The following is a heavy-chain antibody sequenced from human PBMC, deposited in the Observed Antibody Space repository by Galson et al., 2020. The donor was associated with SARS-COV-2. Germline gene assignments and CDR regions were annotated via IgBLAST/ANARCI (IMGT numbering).Heavy chain of an antibody. D-gene: IGHD5-12*01. V-gene: IGHV3-30-3*01. CDR3: ARGPRLGYSGYGETYVPTPSLF. J-gene: IGHJ4*02. CDR1: GFSFNNFA. Sequence: TGGSLRLSCAASGFSFNNFAMFWVRQAPGKGLEWVASISYGGSNKYYADSVKGRFTISRDNSKNTLYLQMNSLRVEDTAKYSCARGPRLGYSGYGETYVPTPSLFWGQGTLVTVSS. CDR2: ISYGGSNK.